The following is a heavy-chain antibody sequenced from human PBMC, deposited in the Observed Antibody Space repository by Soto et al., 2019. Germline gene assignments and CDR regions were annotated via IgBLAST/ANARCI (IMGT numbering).Heavy chain of an antibody. Sequence: ASVKGSCKASGYTFTSFGISWVRQAPGQGLEWMGWISAYNGNTNSAQKFQGRVTMTTDTSTSTAYTELRSLRSDDTAVYYCARDLYGDSPRRAFDIWGQGTMVTVSS. J-gene: IGHJ3*02. V-gene: IGHV1-18*01. CDR3: ARDLYGDSPRRAFDI. D-gene: IGHD4-17*01. CDR2: ISAYNGNT. CDR1: GYTFTSFG.